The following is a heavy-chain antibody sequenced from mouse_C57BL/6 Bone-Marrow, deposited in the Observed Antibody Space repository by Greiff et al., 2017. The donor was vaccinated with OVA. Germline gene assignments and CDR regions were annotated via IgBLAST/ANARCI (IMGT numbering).Heavy chain of an antibody. D-gene: IGHD1-1*01. CDR1: GYSITSGYY. J-gene: IGHJ1*03. V-gene: IGHV3-6*01. Sequence: EVHLVESGPGLVKPSQSLSLTCSVTGYSITSGYYWNWIRQFPGNKLEWMGYISYDGSNNYNPSLKNRISITRDTSKNQFFLKLNSVTTEDTATYYCARGFNYYGSSYWYFDVWGTGTTVTVSS. CDR2: ISYDGSN. CDR3: ARGFNYYGSSYWYFDV.